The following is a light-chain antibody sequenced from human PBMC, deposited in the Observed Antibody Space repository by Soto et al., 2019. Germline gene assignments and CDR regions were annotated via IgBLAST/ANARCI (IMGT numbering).Light chain of an antibody. CDR2: EVN. Sequence: QSVLTQPASVSGSPGQSSTISCTGTSSDVNDYNYDSWYQQHPSKAPKLMIYEVNNRPSGVSNPFSASKSGNTASLTISGLQAADEADYFCKSYAGSNTYVFGSGTKVTVL. CDR3: KSYAGSNTYV. V-gene: IGLV2-14*01. CDR1: SSDVNDYNY. J-gene: IGLJ1*01.